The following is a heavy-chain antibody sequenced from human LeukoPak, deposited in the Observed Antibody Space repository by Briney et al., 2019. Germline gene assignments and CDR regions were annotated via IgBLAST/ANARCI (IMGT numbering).Heavy chain of an antibody. D-gene: IGHD3-10*01. V-gene: IGHV4-39*02. CDR1: GGSISSSSYY. CDR2: IYYSGST. Sequence: SETLSLTCTVSGGSISSSSYYWGWIRQPPGKGLEWIGNIYYSGSTYCNPSLKSRVTISVDTSKNQFSLKLSSVTAADTAVYYCARVGRWFGELVYYFDYWGQGTLVTVSS. CDR3: ARVGRWFGELVYYFDY. J-gene: IGHJ4*02.